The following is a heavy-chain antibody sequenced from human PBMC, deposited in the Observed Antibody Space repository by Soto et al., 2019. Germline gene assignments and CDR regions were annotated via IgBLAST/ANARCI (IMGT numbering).Heavy chain of an antibody. V-gene: IGHV3-48*02. CDR3: ARRVDYVGEAAFDI. D-gene: IGHD4-17*01. CDR1: GFTFSSYS. Sequence: EVQLVESGGGLVQPGGSLRLSCAASGFTFSSYSMNWFRQAPGKGLEWLSYISSSSSTKYYADSVKGRFTISRDNAKNSLYLQMNSLRDEDTAVYYCARRVDYVGEAAFDIWGQGTMVTVSS. CDR2: ISSSSSTK. J-gene: IGHJ3*02.